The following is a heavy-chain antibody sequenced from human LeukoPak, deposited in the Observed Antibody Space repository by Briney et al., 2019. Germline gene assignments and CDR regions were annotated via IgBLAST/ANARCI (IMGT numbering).Heavy chain of an antibody. CDR2: IIPIFGTA. Sequence: SAKVSCKASGGTFSSYAISWVRQAPGQGLGWMGGIIPIFGTANYAQKFQGRVTITTDESTSTAYMELSSLRSEDTAVYYCARSPNPSGGTGYNWFDPWGQGTLVTVSS. CDR1: GGTFSSYA. J-gene: IGHJ5*02. V-gene: IGHV1-69*05. D-gene: IGHD2-15*01. CDR3: ARSPNPSGGTGYNWFDP.